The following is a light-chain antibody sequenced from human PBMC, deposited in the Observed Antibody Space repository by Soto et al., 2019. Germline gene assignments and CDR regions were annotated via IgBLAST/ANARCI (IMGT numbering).Light chain of an antibody. V-gene: IGKV3-15*01. CDR2: GAS. CDR1: QSVSSN. Sequence: EIVMTQSPATLSVSPGERATLSCRASQSVSSNLAWYQQKPGQAPRLLIYGASTRATGIPARFSGSGSGTEFTLTISGLQPEDVASYFCQRYTSPPWTFGQGTKVEI. CDR3: QRYTSPPWT. J-gene: IGKJ1*01.